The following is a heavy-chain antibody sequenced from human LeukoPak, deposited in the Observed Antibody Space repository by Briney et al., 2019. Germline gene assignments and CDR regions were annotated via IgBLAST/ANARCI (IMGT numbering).Heavy chain of an antibody. Sequence: GGSLRLSCAASGFTFSSYAMSWVRQAPGKGLEWVSGISGSGDNTYCADSVRGRFTISRDNSKNTLYVQVNSLGTEDTAAYYCAKGSYYDSSGSFYFDYWGQGTLVTVSS. CDR3: AKGSYYDSSGSFYFDY. CDR2: ISGSGDNT. CDR1: GFTFSSYA. J-gene: IGHJ4*02. D-gene: IGHD3-22*01. V-gene: IGHV3-23*01.